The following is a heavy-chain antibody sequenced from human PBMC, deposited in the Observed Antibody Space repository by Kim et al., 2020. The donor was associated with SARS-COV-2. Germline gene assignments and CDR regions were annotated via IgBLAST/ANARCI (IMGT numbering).Heavy chain of an antibody. Sequence: GGSLRLSCVGSGFRFDHYAAHWVRQVPGKGLEWVALISGDGGRSCYGDSVKGRFTVSRDNRKNSLYLQMNSLRNEDTALYYCAKDKSGKSDYYRDYYYYIDVWGKGTTVTVSS. CDR1: GFRFDHYA. CDR2: ISGDGGRS. CDR3: AKDKSGKSDYYRDYYYYIDV. D-gene: IGHD3-3*01. V-gene: IGHV3-43*02. J-gene: IGHJ6*03.